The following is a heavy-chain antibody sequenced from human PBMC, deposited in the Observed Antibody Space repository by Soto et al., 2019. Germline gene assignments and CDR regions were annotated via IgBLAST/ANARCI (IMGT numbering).Heavy chain of an antibody. D-gene: IGHD1-26*01. CDR2: IYYSGSA. J-gene: IGHJ4*02. V-gene: IGHV4-39*01. CDR1: GGSITSNAYY. Sequence: QLQLQESGPGLVKPSETLSLTCTVSGGSITSNAYYWGWIRQPPGKGLEWLGYIYYSGSASYNPSLKRRVTMSVDTSTNQFSLKLSSVTAADTAVYYCARRPKRGSYSWCFDYWGQGTLVTVSS. CDR3: ARRPKRGSYSWCFDY.